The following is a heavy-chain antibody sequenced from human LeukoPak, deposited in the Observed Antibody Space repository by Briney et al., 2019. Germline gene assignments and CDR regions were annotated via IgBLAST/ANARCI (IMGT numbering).Heavy chain of an antibody. D-gene: IGHD6-19*01. J-gene: IGHJ5*02. CDR1: GFTFDDYA. V-gene: IGHV3-9*01. CDR2: ISWNSGSI. CDR3: AKGVIAVAGTLNWFDP. Sequence: GGSLRLSCAASGFTFDDYAMHWVRQAPGKGLQWVSGISWNSGSIGYADSVKGRFTISRDNAKNSLYLQMNSLRAEDTALYYCAKGVIAVAGTLNWFDPWGQGTLVTVSS.